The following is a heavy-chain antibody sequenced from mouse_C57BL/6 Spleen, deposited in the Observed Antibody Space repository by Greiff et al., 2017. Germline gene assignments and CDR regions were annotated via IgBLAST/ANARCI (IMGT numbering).Heavy chain of an antibody. V-gene: IGHV5-4*01. CDR1: GFTFSSYG. CDR3: ARTDGSYTVYFDY. D-gene: IGHD1-1*02. CDR2: ISDGGSYT. Sequence: EVHLVESGGGLVKPGGSLKLSCAASGFTFSSYGMSWVRQTPEKRLEWVATISDGGSYTYYPDNVKGRFTISRDNAKNNLYLQMSRLKSEDTAMYYCARTDGSYTVYFDYWGQGTTLTVSS. J-gene: IGHJ2*01.